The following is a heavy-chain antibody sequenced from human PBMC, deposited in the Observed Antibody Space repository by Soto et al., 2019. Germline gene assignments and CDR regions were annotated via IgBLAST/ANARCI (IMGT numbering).Heavy chain of an antibody. CDR2: INHSGST. D-gene: IGHD6-6*01. CDR3: ASIRTSIAARYFDY. V-gene: IGHV4-34*01. J-gene: IGHJ4*02. CDR1: GGSFSGYY. Sequence: QVQLQQWGAGLLKPSETLSLTCAVYGGSFSGYYWSWIRQPPGKGLEWIGEINHSGSTNYNPSLKSRVTISVDTPQNQFSLKLSSVTAADTAVYYCASIRTSIAARYFDYWGQGTLVTVSS.